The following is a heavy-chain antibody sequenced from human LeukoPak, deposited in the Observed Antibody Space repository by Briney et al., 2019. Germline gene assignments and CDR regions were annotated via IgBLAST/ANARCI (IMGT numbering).Heavy chain of an antibody. J-gene: IGHJ4*02. Sequence: ASVKVSCKASGYIFTGYYMHWVRQAPGQGLEWMGWINPNSGGTNYAQKFQGRVTMTRDTSISTAYMELSRLRSDDTAVYYCATARYYYDSSGYYSHYFDYWGQGTLVTVSS. D-gene: IGHD3-22*01. CDR2: INPNSGGT. V-gene: IGHV1-2*02. CDR3: ATARYYYDSSGYYSHYFDY. CDR1: GYIFTGYY.